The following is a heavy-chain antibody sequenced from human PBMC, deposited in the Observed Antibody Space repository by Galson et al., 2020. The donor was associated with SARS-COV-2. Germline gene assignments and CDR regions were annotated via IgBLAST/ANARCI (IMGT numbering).Heavy chain of an antibody. CDR3: ARYRLTYFDY. CDR2: IYWDDDK. CDR1: GFSLSTSGVG. V-gene: IGHV2-5*02. Sequence: KMSGPTLVKPTQTLTLTCTFSGFSLSTSGVGVGWIRQPPGKALEWLALIYWDDDKRYSPSLKDRLTITKDTSKNQVVLTMTSVDPVDTATYYCARYRLTYFDYWGQGTLVSVSS. J-gene: IGHJ4*02. D-gene: IGHD5-12*01.